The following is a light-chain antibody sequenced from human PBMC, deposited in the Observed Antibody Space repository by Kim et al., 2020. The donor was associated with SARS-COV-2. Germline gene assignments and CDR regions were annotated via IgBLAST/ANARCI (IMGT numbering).Light chain of an antibody. Sequence: AIQLTQSPPSLSASVGDRVTITCRASQGIRNDLAWYQQKPGKAPVLLIYAASSLQTGVPSRFSGSGSGTDFTLTISRLQPEDFATYYCLQDYTYPRSFGQGTKLEI. CDR2: AAS. J-gene: IGKJ2*01. CDR3: LQDYTYPRS. V-gene: IGKV1-6*01. CDR1: QGIRND.